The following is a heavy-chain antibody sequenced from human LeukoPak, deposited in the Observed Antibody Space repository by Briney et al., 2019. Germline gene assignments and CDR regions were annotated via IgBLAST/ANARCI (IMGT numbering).Heavy chain of an antibody. Sequence: SQTLSLTCTVSGGSISSGSYYWSWIRQPAGKGLEWIGRIYTSGSTNYNPSLKSRVTISVDTSKNQFSLKLSSVTAADTAVCYCARARHIVVVPAAMWFDPWGQGTLVTVSS. CDR2: IYTSGST. D-gene: IGHD2-2*01. J-gene: IGHJ5*02. CDR3: ARARHIVVVPAAMWFDP. V-gene: IGHV4-61*02. CDR1: GGSISSGSYY.